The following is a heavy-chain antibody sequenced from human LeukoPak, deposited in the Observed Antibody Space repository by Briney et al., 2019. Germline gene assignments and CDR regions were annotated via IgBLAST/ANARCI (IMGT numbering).Heavy chain of an antibody. CDR1: GFSFSSYS. CDR3: ARVYTAMASGSYYYYYYMDV. Sequence: GGSLRLSCAASGFSFSSYSMNWVRQAPGKGLEWVSYISSSTTTIYYADSVKGRFTISRDNSKNTLYLQMNSLRAEDTAVYYCARVYTAMASGSYYYYYYMDVWGKGTTVTISS. J-gene: IGHJ6*03. CDR2: ISSSTTTI. D-gene: IGHD5-18*01. V-gene: IGHV3-48*01.